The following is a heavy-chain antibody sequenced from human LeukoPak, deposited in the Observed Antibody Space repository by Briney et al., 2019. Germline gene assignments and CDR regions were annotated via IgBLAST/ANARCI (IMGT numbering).Heavy chain of an antibody. CDR3: ARDAPNVSSGYYKWLFDY. D-gene: IGHD3-22*01. Sequence: TGGSLRLSCAASGFTFSSYAMHWVRQAPGKGLEWVAVISYDGSNKYYADSVKGRFTISRDNSKNTLYLQMNSLRAEDTAVYYCARDAPNVSSGYYKWLFDYWGQGTLVTVSS. CDR1: GFTFSSYA. V-gene: IGHV3-30*04. J-gene: IGHJ4*02. CDR2: ISYDGSNK.